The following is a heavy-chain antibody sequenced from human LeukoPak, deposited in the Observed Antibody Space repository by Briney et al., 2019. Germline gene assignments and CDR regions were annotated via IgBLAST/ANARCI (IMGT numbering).Heavy chain of an antibody. CDR2: INPSGGST. D-gene: IGHD3-16*02. J-gene: IGHJ4*02. V-gene: IGHV1-46*01. CDR3: ARDFDYVWGSYRYPSDY. Sequence: ASVKVSCKASGYTFTSYYMHWVRQAPGQGLEWMGIINPSGGSTSYAQKFQGRVTMTRDTSTSTVYMELSSLRSEDTAVYYCARDFDYVWGSYRYPSDYWGRGTLVTVSS. CDR1: GYTFTSYY.